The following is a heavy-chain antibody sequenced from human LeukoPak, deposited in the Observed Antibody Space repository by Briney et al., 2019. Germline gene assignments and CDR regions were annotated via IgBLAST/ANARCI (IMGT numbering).Heavy chain of an antibody. CDR1: GFTFGSYW. CDR3: TRAPYHGDYVSWA. V-gene: IGHV3-74*01. CDR2: ISSDGSDT. Sequence: GGSLRLSCAASGFTFGSYWMHWVRQAPGKGLVWVSRISSDGSDTTYADSVKGRFTISRDNAKKMLYLQMNGLRVDDTAVYYCTRAPYHGDYVSWAWGQGTLVTVSS. D-gene: IGHD4-17*01. J-gene: IGHJ4*02.